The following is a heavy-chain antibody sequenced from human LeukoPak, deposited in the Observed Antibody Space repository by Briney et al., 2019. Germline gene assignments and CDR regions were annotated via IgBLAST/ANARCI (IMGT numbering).Heavy chain of an antibody. Sequence: GGSLRLSCAASGFTFSNSLMSWVRQAPGKGLEWVGCIKSNTNGGTTDYAAPVKGRFTILSDDSKNTLYLQMNSLKTDDTAVYYCTDDGLWFGELSHSFDYWGQGTLVSVSS. CDR2: IKSNTNGGTT. CDR1: GFTFSNSL. J-gene: IGHJ4*02. D-gene: IGHD3-10*01. V-gene: IGHV3-15*01. CDR3: TDDGLWFGELSHSFDY.